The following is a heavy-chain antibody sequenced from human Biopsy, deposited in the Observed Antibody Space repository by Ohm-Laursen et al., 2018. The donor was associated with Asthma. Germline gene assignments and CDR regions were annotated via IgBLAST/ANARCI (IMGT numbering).Heavy chain of an antibody. Sequence: PSDTLSLTCTVSGGSINIGDYYWSWIRQHPEKGLEWIGYIYYSGSTYYNPSLKSRVSISLDTSKNQFSLSLTSVTAADTAVYYCARTTYGDDGFDPWGQGTLVTVSS. CDR2: IYYSGST. V-gene: IGHV4-31*03. D-gene: IGHD4-17*01. CDR1: GGSINIGDYY. CDR3: ARTTYGDDGFDP. J-gene: IGHJ5*02.